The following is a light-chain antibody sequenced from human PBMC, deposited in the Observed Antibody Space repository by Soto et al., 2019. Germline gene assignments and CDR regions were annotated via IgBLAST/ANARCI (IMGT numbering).Light chain of an antibody. J-gene: IGKJ2*01. CDR1: QSVSSN. CDR2: GAS. V-gene: IGKV3-15*01. CDR3: QQYINWPET. Sequence: EIVMTQSPDTLSVSPGERATLSCRASQSVSSNLAWDQQKPGQAPRLLISGASTRATGIPVRFSGSGSGTEFTLTISSLQSEDFGVYYCQQYINWPETFGQGTKLEIK.